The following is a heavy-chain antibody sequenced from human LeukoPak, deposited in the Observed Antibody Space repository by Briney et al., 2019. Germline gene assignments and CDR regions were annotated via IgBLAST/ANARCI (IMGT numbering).Heavy chain of an antibody. CDR3: ARRLTYDSRAYYCLDY. D-gene: IGHD3-22*01. J-gene: IGHJ4*02. CDR2: IFPGDSDA. CDR1: GYSFTNYW. V-gene: IGHV5-51*01. Sequence: GESLQISCAGCGYSFTNYWIGWVRQKPGKGLEWMGIIFPGDSDARYSPSFQGQVTISADKSISTAYLQWSSLKASDTAMYYCARRLTYDSRAYYCLDYWGQGTLVTVSS.